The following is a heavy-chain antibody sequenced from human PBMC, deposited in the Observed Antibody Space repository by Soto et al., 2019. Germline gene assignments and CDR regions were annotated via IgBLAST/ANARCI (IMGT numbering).Heavy chain of an antibody. D-gene: IGHD2-15*01. CDR2: IYYSGST. CDR1: GGSISSYY. Sequence: KTSETLSLTCTVSGGSISSYYWSWIRQPPGKGLEWIGYIYYSGSTNYNPSLKSRVTISVDTSKNQFSLKLSSVTAADTAVYYCAREGCSGGSCYSDAFDIWGQGTMVTVS. V-gene: IGHV4-59*01. J-gene: IGHJ3*02. CDR3: AREGCSGGSCYSDAFDI.